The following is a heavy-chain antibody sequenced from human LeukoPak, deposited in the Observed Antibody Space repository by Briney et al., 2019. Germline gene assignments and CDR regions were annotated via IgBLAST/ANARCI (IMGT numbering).Heavy chain of an antibody. CDR2: IIPILGIA. D-gene: IGHD3-3*01. J-gene: IGHJ4*02. V-gene: IGHV1-69*04. CDR1: GGTFSSYA. CDR3: ARGYGIFGVVIISHFDY. Sequence: SVKVSCKASGGTFSSYAISWVRQAPGQGLEWMGRIIPILGIANYAQKFQGRVTITADKSTSTAYMELSSLRSEDTAVYYCARGYGIFGVVIISHFDYWGQGTLVTVSS.